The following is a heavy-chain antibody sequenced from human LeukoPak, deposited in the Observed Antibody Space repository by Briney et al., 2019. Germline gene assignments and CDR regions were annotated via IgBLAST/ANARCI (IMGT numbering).Heavy chain of an antibody. V-gene: IGHV3-21*01. CDR1: GFTFSSYS. J-gene: IGHJ3*02. CDR3: ATDEGYCSSTSCYTSAFDI. CDR2: ISSSSSYI. D-gene: IGHD2-2*02. Sequence: GGSLRLSCAASGFTFSSYSMNWVRQAPGKGLEWVSSISSSSSYIYYADSVKGRFTISRDNAKNSLYLQMNSPRAEDTAVYYCATDEGYCSSTSCYTSAFDIWGQGTMVTVSS.